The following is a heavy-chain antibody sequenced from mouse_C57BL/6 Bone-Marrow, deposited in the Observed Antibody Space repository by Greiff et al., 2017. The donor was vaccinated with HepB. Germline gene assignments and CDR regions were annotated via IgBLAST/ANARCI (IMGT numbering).Heavy chain of an antibody. V-gene: IGHV1-19*01. Sequence: VQLQQSGPVLVKPGASVKMSCKASGYTFTDYYMNWVKQSHGKSLEWIGVINPYNGGTSYNQKFKGKATLTVDKSSSPAYMELNSLTSEDSAVYYCARSGLGEYYWGQGTTLTVSS. CDR3: ARSGLGEYY. J-gene: IGHJ2*01. CDR2: INPYNGGT. D-gene: IGHD3-1*01. CDR1: GYTFTDYY.